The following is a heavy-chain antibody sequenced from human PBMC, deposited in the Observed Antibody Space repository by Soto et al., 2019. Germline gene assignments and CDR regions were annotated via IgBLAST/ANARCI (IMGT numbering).Heavy chain of an antibody. V-gene: IGHV6-1*01. CDR1: GDSVSSNTAS. J-gene: IGHJ5*02. D-gene: IGHD5-12*01. Sequence: SQTLSLTCAISGDSVSSNTASWNWIRQSPSRGLERLGRTYFRSKWYNDYAVSVKSRIIISPDTSNNQFSLQLNSVTPEDTAVYFCAKGDNLGPKTGYAFDPWGQGIMVTVSS. CDR3: AKGDNLGPKTGYAFDP. CDR2: TYFRSKWYN.